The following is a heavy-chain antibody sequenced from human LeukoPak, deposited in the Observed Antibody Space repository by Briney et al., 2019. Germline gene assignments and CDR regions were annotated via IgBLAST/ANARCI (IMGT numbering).Heavy chain of an antibody. D-gene: IGHD3-16*01. CDR1: GFTFSSYA. V-gene: IGHV3-23*01. CDR3: AMTGYVWGSYSNGRFDY. CDR2: ISGSGGST. Sequence: PGGSLRLSCAASGFTFSSYAMSWVRQAPGKGLEWVSAISGSGGSTYYPDSVKGRFTISRDNSKNTLYLQMNSLRAEETAVYYCAMTGYVWGSYSNGRFDYWGQGTLVTVSS. J-gene: IGHJ4*02.